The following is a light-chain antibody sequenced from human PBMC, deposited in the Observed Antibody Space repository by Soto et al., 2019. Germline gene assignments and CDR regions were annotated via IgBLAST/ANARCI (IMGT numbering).Light chain of an antibody. Sequence: EIVLTQSPATLSLSPGERATLSCRASQSVSNYLAWYQQKPGQAPRLLIYGASTRATGFPVRFTGSGSGTEFTLTISSLQSEDFVVYYCQQYHEWPLTFGGGTKVDIK. CDR3: QQYHEWPLT. CDR2: GAS. V-gene: IGKV3-15*01. CDR1: QSVSNY. J-gene: IGKJ4*01.